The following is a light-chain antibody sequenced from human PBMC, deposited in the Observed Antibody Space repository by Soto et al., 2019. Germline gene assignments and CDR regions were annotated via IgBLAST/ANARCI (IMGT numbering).Light chain of an antibody. V-gene: IGKV1-39*01. CDR3: QQSHSTPRT. Sequence: DIQMTQSPSSLSASVVYRFTITWGASQTIAGYLNWYQQKPGKAPKLLIYATSSLQSGVPSRFSGSGSGTDFTLTISSLQPEDFATYSCQQSHSTPRTFGQGTKVDIK. CDR2: ATS. CDR1: QTIAGY. J-gene: IGKJ1*01.